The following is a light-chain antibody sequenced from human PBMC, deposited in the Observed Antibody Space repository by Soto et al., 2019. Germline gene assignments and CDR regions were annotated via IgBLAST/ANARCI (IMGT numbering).Light chain of an antibody. CDR1: ISDVGGYNY. CDR2: EVS. Sequence: SPLTQPACVSGSPGQSVTISCTGTISDVGGYNYVSWYQQHPGKAPELMIYEVSNRPSGVSNRFSGSKSGNTASLTISGLQAEDEADYYRSSYTSSSTLVFGTGTKVTVL. V-gene: IGLV2-14*01. J-gene: IGLJ1*01. CDR3: SSYTSSSTLV.